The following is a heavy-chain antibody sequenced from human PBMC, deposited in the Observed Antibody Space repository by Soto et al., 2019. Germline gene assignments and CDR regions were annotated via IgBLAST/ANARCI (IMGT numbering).Heavy chain of an antibody. V-gene: IGHV1-69*06. CDR2: IIPFFGTS. Sequence: QVRLVQSGAEVRKPGSSVKVSCKASGGTFSSYTVYWVRQAPGQGLEWMGGIIPFFGTSNYAQNFQDRITLTADKSTGTAYMELSSLRFEDTAIYYCARKLRLYYGMDVWGQGTTVTVSS. D-gene: IGHD3-3*01. CDR3: ARKLRLYYGMDV. CDR1: GGTFSSYT. J-gene: IGHJ6*02.